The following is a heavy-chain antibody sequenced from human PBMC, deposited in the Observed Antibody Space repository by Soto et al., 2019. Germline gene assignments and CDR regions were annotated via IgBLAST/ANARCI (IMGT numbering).Heavy chain of an antibody. J-gene: IGHJ4*02. Sequence: NPSETVSLTCAVSGDSITSNSYFWAWIRQPPGKGLEWIGSIYYSGTTYYNPSLKSRVTISVDRSKNQFSLKLSSVTAEDTAVYYCARHFSVDYFDYWGQGALVTVS. CDR1: GDSITSNSYF. CDR2: IYYSGTT. CDR3: ARHFSVDYFDY. V-gene: IGHV4-39*01.